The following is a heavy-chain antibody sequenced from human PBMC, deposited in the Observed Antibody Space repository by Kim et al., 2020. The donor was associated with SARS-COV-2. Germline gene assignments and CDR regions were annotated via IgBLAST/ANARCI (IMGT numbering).Heavy chain of an antibody. J-gene: IGHJ6*02. V-gene: IGHV1-69*13. D-gene: IGHD3-9*01. CDR2: IIPIFGTA. CDR3: ARSWYYDILTGYYPRKTYYYYYGMDV. Sequence: SVKVSCKASGGTFSSYAISWVRQAPGQGLEWMGGIIPIFGTANYAQKFQGRVTITADESTSTAYMELSSLRSEDTAVYYCARSWYYDILTGYYPRKTYYYYYGMDVWGQGTTVTVSS. CDR1: GGTFSSYA.